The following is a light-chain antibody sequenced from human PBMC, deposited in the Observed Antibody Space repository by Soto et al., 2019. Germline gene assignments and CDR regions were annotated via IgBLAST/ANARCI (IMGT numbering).Light chain of an antibody. J-gene: IGLJ2*01. CDR3: SLSAGGDNVI. CDR1: SSDLGTYNW. V-gene: IGLV2-8*01. Sequence: QSVLTQPPSASGSPGQSVAISCTGTSSDLGTYNWVSWYLQHPGKAPQLLIYDVSTRPSGVSNRFSGSKSDNTASLTISGLQAEDEADYFCSLSAGGDNVIFGGGTKVTVL. CDR2: DVS.